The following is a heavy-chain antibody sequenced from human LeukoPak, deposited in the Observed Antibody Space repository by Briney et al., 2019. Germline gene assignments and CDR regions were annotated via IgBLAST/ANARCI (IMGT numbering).Heavy chain of an antibody. CDR2: ISHSGST. CDR1: GGSFSGYY. V-gene: IGHV4-34*01. Sequence: SETLSLTCAVYGGSFSGYYWSWIRQPPGKGLEWIGEISHSGSTNYNPSLKSRVTISVDTSKNQFSLKLSSVTAADTAVYYCARGRDYYFDYWGQGTPVTVSS. J-gene: IGHJ4*02. CDR3: ARGRDYYFDY. D-gene: IGHD2-21*02.